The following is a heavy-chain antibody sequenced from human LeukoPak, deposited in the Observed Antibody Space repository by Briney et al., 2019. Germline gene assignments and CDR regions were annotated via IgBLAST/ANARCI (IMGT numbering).Heavy chain of an antibody. CDR2: TSTYIGDT. Sequence: ASVKVSCKASGYPFTNSGFSWVRQAPGHGLEWMGWTSTYIGDTNYAQKFQGRVTMTTDTSTSTAYMELRSLRSDDTAVYYCARGGYSDYWGQGTLVTVSS. V-gene: IGHV1-18*01. D-gene: IGHD2-15*01. CDR1: GYPFTNSG. CDR3: ARGGYSDY. J-gene: IGHJ4*02.